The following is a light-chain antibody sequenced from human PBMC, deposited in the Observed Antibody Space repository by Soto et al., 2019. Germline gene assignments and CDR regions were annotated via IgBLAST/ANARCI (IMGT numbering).Light chain of an antibody. CDR1: SSDVGTYNL. CDR3: CSYARSSTYV. J-gene: IGLJ1*01. V-gene: IGLV2-23*01. Sequence: QPVLTQPASVSGSPGQSITISCTGTSSDVGTYNLVSLYQQHPGKAPKLMIFEGSKRPSGVSNRFSGSKSGNTASLTISGLQAEDEADYYCCSYARSSTYVFGTGTKLTVL. CDR2: EGS.